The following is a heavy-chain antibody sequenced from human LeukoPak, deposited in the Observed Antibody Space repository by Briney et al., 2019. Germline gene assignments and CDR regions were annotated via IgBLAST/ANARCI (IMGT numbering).Heavy chain of an antibody. CDR3: ARHLYDFWSGYPNWFDP. CDR2: INNSGST. Sequence: SETLSLTCAVYGGSFSGYYWSWIRQPPGKVLEWIGEINNSGSTNYNPSLKSRVTISVATSKNQFSLKLSSVTAADTAVYYCARHLYDFWSGYPNWFDPWGQGTLVTVSS. CDR1: GGSFSGYY. V-gene: IGHV4-34*01. J-gene: IGHJ5*02. D-gene: IGHD3-3*01.